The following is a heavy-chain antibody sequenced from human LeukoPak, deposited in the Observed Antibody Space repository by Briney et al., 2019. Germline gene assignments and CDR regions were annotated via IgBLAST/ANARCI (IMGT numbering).Heavy chain of an antibody. CDR3: ASIVSEGYYDSSGYYF. CDR1: GYTFKSYG. CDR2: ISVYNGNT. J-gene: IGHJ4*02. V-gene: IGHV1-18*01. D-gene: IGHD3-22*01. Sequence: ASVKVSCKASGYTFKSYGLSWVRQAPGQGLEWMGWISVYNGNTNYAQKSQGRVTMTTDTSTSTAYMELRSLRSDDTAVYYCASIVSEGYYDSSGYYFWGQGTLVTVSS.